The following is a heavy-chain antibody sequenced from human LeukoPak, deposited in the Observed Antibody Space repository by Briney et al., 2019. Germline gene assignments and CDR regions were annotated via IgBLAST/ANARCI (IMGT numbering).Heavy chain of an antibody. CDR2: IIPIFGTA. D-gene: IGHD3-3*01. CDR1: GGTFSSYA. V-gene: IGHV1-69*05. CDR3: ASKSTYDFWSGPTGYYYYYMDV. Sequence: ASVTVSCKASGGTFSSYAISWVRQAPGQGLEWMGGIIPIFGTANYAQKFQGRVTITTDESTSTAYMELSSLRSEDTAVYYCASKSTYDFWSGPTGYYYYYMDVWGKGTTVTVSS. J-gene: IGHJ6*03.